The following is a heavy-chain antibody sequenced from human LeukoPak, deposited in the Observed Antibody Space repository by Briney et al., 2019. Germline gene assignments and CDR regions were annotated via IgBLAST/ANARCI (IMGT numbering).Heavy chain of an antibody. CDR3: AKGGSGSYYNPGV. Sequence: GGSLRLSCAASGFTFSSYAMSWVRQAPGKGLEWVSVISVSAGSTYYADYVKGRFTTSRDNSKNTLYLQMNSLRAEDTAVYYCAKGGSGSYYNPGVWGQGTLVTVSS. D-gene: IGHD3-10*01. V-gene: IGHV3-23*01. CDR2: ISVSAGST. CDR1: GFTFSSYA. J-gene: IGHJ4*02.